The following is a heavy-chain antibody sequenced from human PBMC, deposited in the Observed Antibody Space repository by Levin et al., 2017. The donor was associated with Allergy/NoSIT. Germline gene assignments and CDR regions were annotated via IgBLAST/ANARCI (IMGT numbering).Heavy chain of an antibody. Sequence: QPGGSLRLSCAASGFTFRNYGMHWVRQAPGKGLEWVAVIWYDGNDKYYADSVKGRFIISRDNSKTTLYLQMNSLRAEDTAMYYCAREARDVYSGYVPFDYWGQGTLVTVSS. CDR2: IWYDGNDK. CDR1: GFTFRNYG. CDR3: AREARDVYSGYVPFDY. J-gene: IGHJ4*02. D-gene: IGHD5-12*01. V-gene: IGHV3-33*01.